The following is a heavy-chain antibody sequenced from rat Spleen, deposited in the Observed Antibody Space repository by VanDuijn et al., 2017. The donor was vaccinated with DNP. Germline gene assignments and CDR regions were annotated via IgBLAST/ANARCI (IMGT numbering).Heavy chain of an antibody. Sequence: EVQLVESGGGLVQPGRSLKLSCAASGFTFSNYDMAWVRQAPTKGLEWVASISTSGGSTYYRDSVKGRVTVSRDNAKSTLYLQMDSLRSEDTATYYCARHDYGSYYAMDAWGQGTSVTVSS. J-gene: IGHJ4*01. V-gene: IGHV5-25*01. CDR2: ISTSGGST. D-gene: IGHD1-3*01. CDR1: GFTFSNYD. CDR3: ARHDYGSYYAMDA.